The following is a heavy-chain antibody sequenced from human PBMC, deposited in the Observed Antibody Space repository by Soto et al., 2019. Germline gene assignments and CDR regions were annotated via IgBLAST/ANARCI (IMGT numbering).Heavy chain of an antibody. CDR2: IYFSGST. J-gene: IGHJ4*02. Sequence: QVQLQESGPGLMKPSETLSLTCSVSGGSVNSGGFYWSWIRQPPGKGLELIGHIYFSGSTNHNPSLKSRVTIALDTSKNQFSLKLSSVTAADTAVYYCARYVSWGYFDYWGQGSLVTVSP. D-gene: IGHD3-10*02. V-gene: IGHV4-61*08. CDR3: ARYVSWGYFDY. CDR1: GGSVNSGGFY.